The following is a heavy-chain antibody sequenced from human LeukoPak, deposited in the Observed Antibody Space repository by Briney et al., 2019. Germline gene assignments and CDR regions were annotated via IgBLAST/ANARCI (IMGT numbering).Heavy chain of an antibody. D-gene: IGHD3-22*01. V-gene: IGHV1-8*01. CDR3: ARDPQYYYDSSGYYPSINWFDP. CDR1: GYTFTSYD. J-gene: IGHJ5*02. Sequence: ASVKVSCKASGYTFTSYDINWVRQATGQGLEWMGWMNPNSGNTGYAQKFQGRVTMTRNTSISTAYMELSSLRSEDTAVYYCARDPQYYYDSSGYYPSINWFDPWGQGTLVTVSS. CDR2: MNPNSGNT.